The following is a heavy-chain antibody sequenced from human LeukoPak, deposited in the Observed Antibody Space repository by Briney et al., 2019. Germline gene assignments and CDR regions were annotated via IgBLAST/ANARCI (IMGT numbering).Heavy chain of an antibody. CDR2: IYHSGST. D-gene: IGHD2/OR15-2a*01. Sequence: SETLSLTCTVSGGSISSGGYYWSWIRQPPGKGLEWIGYIYHSGSTYYNPSLKSRVTISVDRSKNQFSLKLSSVTAADTAVYYCARAGFVVIPYYYGMDVWGQGTTVTVSS. CDR1: GGSISSGGYY. V-gene: IGHV4-30-2*01. J-gene: IGHJ6*02. CDR3: ARAGFVVIPYYYGMDV.